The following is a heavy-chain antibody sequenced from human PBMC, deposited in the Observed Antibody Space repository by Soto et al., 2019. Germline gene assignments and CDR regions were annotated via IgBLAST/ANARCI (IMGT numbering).Heavy chain of an antibody. CDR3: AKDSFVTGLGFSYYGMDV. V-gene: IGHV3-30*18. CDR2: ISYDGSNK. J-gene: IGHJ6*02. CDR1: GFTFSGYG. D-gene: IGHD2-21*01. Sequence: PGGSLRLSCAASGFTFSGYGMHWVRQAPGKGLEWVAVISYDGSNKYYADSVKGRFTISRDNSKNTLYLQMNSLRAEDTAVYYCAKDSFVTGLGFSYYGMDVWGQGTTVTVSS.